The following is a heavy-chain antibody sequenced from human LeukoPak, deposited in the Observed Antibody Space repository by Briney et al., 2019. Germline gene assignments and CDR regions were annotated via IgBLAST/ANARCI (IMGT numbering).Heavy chain of an antibody. CDR1: GFPVSSNY. D-gene: IGHD3-22*01. CDR3: ARDRGSSGYFDY. J-gene: IGHJ4*02. V-gene: IGHV3-66*01. Sequence: PGGSLRLSCAASGFPVSSNYMSWVRQAPGKGLEWVSVIYSGGSTYYADSVKGRFTISRDNSKNTLYLQMNSLRAEDTAVYYCARDRGSSGYFDYWGQGTLVTVSS. CDR2: IYSGGST.